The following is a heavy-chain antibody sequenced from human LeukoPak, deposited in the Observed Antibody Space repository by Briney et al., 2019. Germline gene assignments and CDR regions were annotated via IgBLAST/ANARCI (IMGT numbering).Heavy chain of an antibody. V-gene: IGHV4-59*01. Sequence: SETLSLTCTVSGGSIRRFSWQAGRQRPEKGQESGGCIYDSGSTNYNPSLKRRVTISVDTSKNQFSLKLSSVTAADPAVYYCARMVGATKSFDYWGQGTLVTVSS. J-gene: IGHJ4*02. D-gene: IGHD1-26*01. CDR2: IYDSGST. CDR1: GGSIRRFS. CDR3: ARMVGATKSFDY.